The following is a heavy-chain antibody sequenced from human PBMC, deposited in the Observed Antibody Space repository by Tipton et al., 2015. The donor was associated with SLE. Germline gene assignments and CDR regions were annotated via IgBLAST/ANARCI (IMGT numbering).Heavy chain of an antibody. CDR3: ARHQVYSGYVDSWFDP. CDR1: GFTFSSYA. Sequence: SLRLSCAASGFTFSSYAMHWVRQAPGKGLEYVSAISSNGGSTYYADSVKGRFTISRDNSKNTLYLQMNSLRAEDTAVFYCARHQVYSGYVDSWFDPWGQGTLVTVSS. CDR2: ISSNGGST. V-gene: IGHV3-64*02. J-gene: IGHJ5*02. D-gene: IGHD5-12*01.